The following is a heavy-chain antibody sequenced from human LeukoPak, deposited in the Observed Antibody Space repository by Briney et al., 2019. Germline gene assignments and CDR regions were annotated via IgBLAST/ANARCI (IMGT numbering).Heavy chain of an antibody. J-gene: IGHJ4*02. V-gene: IGHV1-8*03. Sequence: ASVKVSCKASGYTFTSYGINWVRQATGQGLEWMGWMNPNSGNTGYAQKFQGRVTITRNTSISTAYMELSSLRSEDTAVYYCARGVFYYYDSSGYQTPTGDDYWGQGTLVTVSS. D-gene: IGHD3-22*01. CDR2: MNPNSGNT. CDR3: ARGVFYYYDSSGYQTPTGDDY. CDR1: GYTFTSYG.